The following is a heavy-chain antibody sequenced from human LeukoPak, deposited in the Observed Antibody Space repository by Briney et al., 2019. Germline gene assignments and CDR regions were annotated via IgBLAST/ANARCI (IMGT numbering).Heavy chain of an antibody. CDR3: ARHPTTMVQWVPDY. D-gene: IGHD3-10*01. CDR2: IYYSGST. CDR1: GGSISSYY. Sequence: SETLSLTCTVSGGSISSYYWGWIRQPPGKGLEWIGSIYYSGSTYYNPSLKSRVTISVDTSKNQFSLKLSSVTAADTAVYYCARHPTTMVQWVPDYWGQGTLVTVSS. V-gene: IGHV4-39*01. J-gene: IGHJ4*02.